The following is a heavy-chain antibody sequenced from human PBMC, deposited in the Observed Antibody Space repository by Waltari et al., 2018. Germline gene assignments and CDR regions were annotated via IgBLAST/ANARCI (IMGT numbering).Heavy chain of an antibody. CDR1: GYTFTSYY. J-gene: IGHJ4*02. CDR2: INPSGGST. D-gene: IGHD6-13*01. Sequence: QVQLVQSGAEVKKPGASVKVSCKASGYTFTSYYMHWVRQAPGQGLEWMGRINPSGGSTSYAQKFQGRVTMTRDTSTSTVYMELSSLRSEDTAVYYCARETGRNRAAAGFDYWGQGTLVTVSS. CDR3: ARETGRNRAAAGFDY. V-gene: IGHV1-46*01.